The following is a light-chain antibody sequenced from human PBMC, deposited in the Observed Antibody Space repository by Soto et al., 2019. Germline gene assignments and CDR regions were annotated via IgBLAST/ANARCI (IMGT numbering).Light chain of an antibody. J-gene: IGKJ5*01. CDR1: QIFSSNY. Sequence: EIVLTQSPGTVSRSPXVRATLSCXXXQIFSSNYLAWYQQRPGQAPRLLIYAASSRASGVPDRFSGGGSGTDFTLTISRLEPEDFAVYYCQQYSDSSPITFGQGTRLEIK. V-gene: IGKV3-20*01. CDR2: AAS. CDR3: QQYSDSSPIT.